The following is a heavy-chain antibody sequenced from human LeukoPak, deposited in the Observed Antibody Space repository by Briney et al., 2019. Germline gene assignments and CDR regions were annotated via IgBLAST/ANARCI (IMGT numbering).Heavy chain of an antibody. CDR1: GFMFSHSA. J-gene: IGHJ4*02. CDR2: ISESGGAT. Sequence: GGSLRLFCAASGFMFSHSAMTWVRQTPGKGLEWVSGISESGGATYYAGSAKGRFTISRDNSKNTLYLQMNSLRSDDTAVYYCATVGVGWVAFEYWGQGALVTVSS. D-gene: IGHD3-16*01. CDR3: ATVGVGWVAFEY. V-gene: IGHV3-23*01.